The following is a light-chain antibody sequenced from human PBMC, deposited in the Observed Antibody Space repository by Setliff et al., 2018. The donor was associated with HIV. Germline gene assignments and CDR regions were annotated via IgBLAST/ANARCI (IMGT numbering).Light chain of an antibody. CDR3: TSYTSSDTYV. J-gene: IGLJ1*01. V-gene: IGLV2-14*03. CDR2: DFT. CDR1: SSDIGGYNY. Sequence: QSVLTQPPSASGSPGQSVTISCTGTSSDIGGYNYVSWYVQEPGKAPKLIMYDFTSRPSGISNRFSGSKSGNTASLTISGLRAEDEGDYYCTSYTSSDTYVFGTGTKVTVL.